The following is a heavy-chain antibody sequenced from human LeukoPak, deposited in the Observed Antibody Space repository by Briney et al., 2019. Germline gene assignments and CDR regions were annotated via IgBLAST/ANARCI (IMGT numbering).Heavy chain of an antibody. J-gene: IGHJ4*02. D-gene: IGHD6-19*01. V-gene: IGHV3-23*01. CDR3: AKSGHWDQQWLVRVNTPIDY. Sequence: GGSLRLSCAASGFTFSSYAMSWVRQAPGKGLEWVSGISGSRGYTYYADSVKGRFTISRDNSKNTLYLQMSSLRAEDTAVYYCAKSGHWDQQWLVRVNTPIDYWGQGTLVTVSS. CDR1: GFTFSSYA. CDR2: ISGSRGYT.